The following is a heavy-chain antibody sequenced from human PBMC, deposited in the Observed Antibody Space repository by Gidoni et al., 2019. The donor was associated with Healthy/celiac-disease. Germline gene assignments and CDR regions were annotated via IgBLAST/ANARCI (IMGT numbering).Heavy chain of an antibody. CDR1: GGTISSSSYY. Sequence: QLQLQESGPGLVKPSETLSLTCTVSGGTISSSSYYWGWIREPPWKGLDWIGSIYYSGSTYYNPARKSRVTISLDTSKNQFSLKLSSVTAADTAVYYCARHSFPVGSWFDPWGQGTLVTVSS. V-gene: IGHV4-39*01. CDR3: ARHSFPVGSWFDP. CDR2: IYYSGST. J-gene: IGHJ5*02.